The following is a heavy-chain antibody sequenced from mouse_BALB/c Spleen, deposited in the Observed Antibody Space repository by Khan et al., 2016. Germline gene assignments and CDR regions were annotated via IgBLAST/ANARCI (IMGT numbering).Heavy chain of an antibody. CDR2: INTNTGEP. J-gene: IGHJ4*01. Sequence: QIQLVQSGPELKKPGETVKISCKASEYTFTNYGMNWVKQAPGKGLKWMGWINTNTGEPTYAEEFKGRFAFSLEASASTASLQINNLKTEDSATYFCAITGDYPYYAMDYWGQGTSVTVSS. V-gene: IGHV9-3*02. CDR3: AITGDYPYYAMDY. CDR1: EYTFTNYG. D-gene: IGHD2-13*01.